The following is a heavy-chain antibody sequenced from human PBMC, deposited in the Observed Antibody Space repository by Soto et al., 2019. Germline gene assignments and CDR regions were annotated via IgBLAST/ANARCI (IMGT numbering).Heavy chain of an antibody. J-gene: IGHJ4*02. D-gene: IGHD1-26*01. CDR3: ARRDHNGSYHLDY. CDR1: GGTISRRSHH. V-gene: IGHV4-39*01. Sequence: PSETLSLTCPFSGGTISRRSHHRGCIRQAPGRGLEWIGTISDSGDTYSTSSVPGRVTIAVEPAKNKFSLGFTAVTAADTTLYYCARRDHNGSYHLDYWGQGTLVTVPS. CDR2: ISDSGDT.